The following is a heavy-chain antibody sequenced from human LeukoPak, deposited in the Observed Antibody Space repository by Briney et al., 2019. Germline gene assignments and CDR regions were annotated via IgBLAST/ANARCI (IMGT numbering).Heavy chain of an antibody. V-gene: IGHV4-31*03. CDR2: IYYTGTT. Sequence: SETLSLTCTVSGGSISRGGYYWSWIRQHPGMGLEWIGYIYYTGTTYYNPSLKSRVSISGDTSNNQFSLRLSSVTAADTAVYYCARSTERITLLRGVIIAAFDIWGQGTMVTVSS. CDR1: GGSISRGGYY. D-gene: IGHD3-10*01. J-gene: IGHJ3*02. CDR3: ARSTERITLLRGVIIAAFDI.